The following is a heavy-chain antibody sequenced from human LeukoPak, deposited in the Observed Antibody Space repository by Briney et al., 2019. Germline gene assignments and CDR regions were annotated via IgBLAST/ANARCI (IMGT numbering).Heavy chain of an antibody. J-gene: IGHJ4*02. CDR1: GGTFSSYA. D-gene: IGHD5-18*01. Sequence: SVKVFCKASGGTFSSYAISWVRQAPGQGLEWMGRIIPIFGIANYAQKFQGRVTITADKSTSTAYMELSSLRSEDTAVYYCARESGYSYGYFDYWGQGTLVTVSS. CDR2: IIPIFGIA. CDR3: ARESGYSYGYFDY. V-gene: IGHV1-69*04.